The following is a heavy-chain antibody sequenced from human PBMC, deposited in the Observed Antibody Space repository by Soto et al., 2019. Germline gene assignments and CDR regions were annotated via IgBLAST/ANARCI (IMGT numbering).Heavy chain of an antibody. J-gene: IGHJ3*02. V-gene: IGHV3-72*01. Sequence: EVQMVESGGGLVQPGRSLRLSCAASGFIFSDHYMDWVRQAPGKGLEWVGRIRDKANSYTSEYAASVKGRFNISRDDSKNSLYLQMNSLKIEDTAVYYCARGDDYNDGVYASDIWGQGTMVTVSS. CDR2: IRDKANSYTS. CDR1: GFIFSDHY. CDR3: ARGDDYNDGVYASDI. D-gene: IGHD4-4*01.